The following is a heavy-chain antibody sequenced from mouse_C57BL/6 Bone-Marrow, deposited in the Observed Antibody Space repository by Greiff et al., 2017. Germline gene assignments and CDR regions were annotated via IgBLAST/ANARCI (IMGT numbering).Heavy chain of an antibody. V-gene: IGHV6-6*01. CDR1: GFHFSDAW. J-gene: IGHJ3*01. D-gene: IGHD3-2*01. CDR3: TRDSSLARFAY. CDR2: VRNKDNNHAT. Sequence: EVKLMASGGGLVQPGGSMKLPRAASGFHFSDAWMDWVRQSPGKGPEWVAEVRNKDNNHATYYAESEKRRSTNTRTDSKSRVYLQMNSLRAEDTGIFYCTRDSSLARFAYWGQGTLVTVSA.